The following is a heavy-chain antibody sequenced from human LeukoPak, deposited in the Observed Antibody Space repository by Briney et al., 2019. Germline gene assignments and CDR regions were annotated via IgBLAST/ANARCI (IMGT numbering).Heavy chain of an antibody. D-gene: IGHD5-12*01. CDR3: ASVATGGNQYFQH. CDR2: ISAYNGNT. V-gene: IGHV1-18*01. Sequence: ASVKVSCKASGYTFTSYGISWVRQAPGQGLEWMGWISAYNGNTNYAQKLQGRVTMTTDTSTSTAYMELSSLRSEDTAVYYCASVATGGNQYFQHWGQGTLVTVSS. J-gene: IGHJ1*01. CDR1: GYTFTSYG.